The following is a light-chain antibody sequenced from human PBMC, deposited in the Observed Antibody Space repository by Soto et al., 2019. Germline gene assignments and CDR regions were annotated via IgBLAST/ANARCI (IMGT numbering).Light chain of an antibody. J-gene: IGLJ1*01. CDR2: RNY. CDR3: AAWDDSLNGYV. CDR1: SXNIGSNT. V-gene: IGLV1-44*01. Sequence: QSVLTQPPSTSGTLGQRVTISCSGSSXNIGSNTVSWFQQLRGTAPKLLIFRNYQRPSGVPDRFSGSESGASASLAISGLQSDDEADYYCAAWDDSLNGYVFGAGTKVTVL.